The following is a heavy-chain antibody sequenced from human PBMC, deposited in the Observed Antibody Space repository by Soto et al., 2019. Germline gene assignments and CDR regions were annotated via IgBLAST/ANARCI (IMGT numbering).Heavy chain of an antibody. CDR3: ARDLAYCGGDCYPFDY. CDR1: GFTFSSYA. V-gene: IGHV3-30-3*01. J-gene: IGHJ4*02. D-gene: IGHD2-21*02. CDR2: ISYDGSNK. Sequence: WGSLRLSCLASGFTFSSYAMHWVRQAPGKGLEWVAVISYDGSNKYYADSVKGRFTISRDNSKNTLYLQMNSLRAEDTAVYYCARDLAYCGGDCYPFDYWGKGTLVTVSS.